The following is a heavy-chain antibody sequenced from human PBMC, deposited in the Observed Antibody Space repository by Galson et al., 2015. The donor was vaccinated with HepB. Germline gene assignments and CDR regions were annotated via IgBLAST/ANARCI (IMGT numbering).Heavy chain of an antibody. Sequence: SLRLSCAASGFTVSRNYMSWVRQAPGKGLVWVSVMYSGGSTYHANSVEGRFTMSRDNSKNTVYLQMNSLRSEDTAVYYCAREGDYSISVLGVFPSPIDYMDVWGKGTTVTVSS. D-gene: IGHD4-11*01. CDR3: AREGDYSISVLGVFPSPIDYMDV. CDR1: GFTVSRNY. V-gene: IGHV3-53*05. J-gene: IGHJ6*03. CDR2: MYSGGST.